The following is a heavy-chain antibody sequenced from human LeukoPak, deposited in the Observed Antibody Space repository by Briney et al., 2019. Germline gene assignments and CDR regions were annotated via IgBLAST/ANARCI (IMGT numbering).Heavy chain of an antibody. CDR1: GYIFTGHY. CDR2: INPKTGGT. CDR3: ARVGGGLNDAFDI. J-gene: IGHJ3*02. V-gene: IGHV1-2*06. Sequence: ASVKVSCKASGYIFTGHYMNWVRQAPGQGLEWMGRINPKTGGTNFAQNFQGRVTMTRDTSISTGYMELTRLRPDDTAVYYCARVGGGLNDAFDIWGQGTMVTVSS. D-gene: IGHD5-24*01.